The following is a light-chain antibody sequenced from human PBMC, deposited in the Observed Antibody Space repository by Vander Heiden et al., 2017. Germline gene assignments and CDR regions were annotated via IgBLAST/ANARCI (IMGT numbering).Light chain of an antibody. CDR2: WAS. V-gene: IGKV4-1*01. J-gene: IGKJ1*01. CDR1: QSVLYSSNNKNY. CDR3: QQYYSSPWT. Sequence: VMTQSPDSLAVYLGERATINCKSSQSVLYSSNNKNYLAWYQQTLRQPPKLLIYWASTRESGVPGRFSGSGSRTDFTLTISILQAEDVAVYYCQQYYSSPWTFGQGTKVEIK.